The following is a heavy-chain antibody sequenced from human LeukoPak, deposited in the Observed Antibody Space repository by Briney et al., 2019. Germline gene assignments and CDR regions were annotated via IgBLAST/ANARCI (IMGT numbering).Heavy chain of an antibody. CDR3: AWGAMVVTPFDY. CDR1: AGTFSSDA. J-gene: IGHJ4*02. D-gene: IGHD4-23*01. V-gene: IGHV1-69*05. CDR2: IIPIFGTA. Sequence: GSSVKVSCKASAGTFSSDAISWVRQAPGQGLEWMGRIIPIFGTANYAQKFQGRVTITTDESTSTAYMELSSLRSEDTAVYYCAWGAMVVTPFDYWGQGTLVTVSS.